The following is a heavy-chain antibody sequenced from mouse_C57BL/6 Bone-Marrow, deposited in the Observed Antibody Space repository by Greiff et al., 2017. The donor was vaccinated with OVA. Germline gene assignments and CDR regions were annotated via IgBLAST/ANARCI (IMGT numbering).Heavy chain of an antibody. J-gene: IGHJ4*01. Sequence: EVHLVESGGDLVKPGGSLKLSCAASGFTFSSYGMSWVRQTPDKRLEWVATISSGGSYTYYPASVKGRFTISRDNAKNTLYQQMSSLKSEDTAMYYCARHRITTVVYYYAMDYWGQGTSVTVSS. CDR2: ISSGGSYT. CDR1: GFTFSSYG. D-gene: IGHD1-1*01. CDR3: ARHRITTVVYYYAMDY. V-gene: IGHV5-6*01.